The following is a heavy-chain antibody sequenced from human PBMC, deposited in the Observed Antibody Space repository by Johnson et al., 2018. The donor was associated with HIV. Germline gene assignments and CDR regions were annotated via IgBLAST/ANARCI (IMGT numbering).Heavy chain of an antibody. CDR3: AKDLIPTMIVVVISRSAFDI. D-gene: IGHD3-22*01. Sequence: EVQLVESGGGVVQPGRSLRLSCAASGFNVSTNNMNWVRQAPGKGLEWVSVTYSGGSTYYADSVKGRFTISRDNSKNTLYLQMNSLRAEDTAVYYCAKDLIPTMIVVVISRSAFDIWGQGTMVTVSS. CDR2: TYSGGST. V-gene: IGHV3-66*01. J-gene: IGHJ3*02. CDR1: GFNVSTNN.